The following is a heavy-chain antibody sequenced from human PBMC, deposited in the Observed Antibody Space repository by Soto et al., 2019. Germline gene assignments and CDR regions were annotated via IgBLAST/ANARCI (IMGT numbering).Heavy chain of an antibody. CDR2: IYYSGST. CDR1: GGSISSYY. D-gene: IGHD6-19*01. V-gene: IGHV4-59*01. J-gene: IGHJ4*02. CDR3: ARDPGTGYSSGYFDY. Sequence: SETLSLTCTVSGGSISSYYWSWIRQPPGKGLEWIGYIYYSGSTNYNPSLKSRVTISVDTSKNQFSLKLSSVTAADTAVYYCARDPGTGYSSGYFDYWGQGTLVTVS.